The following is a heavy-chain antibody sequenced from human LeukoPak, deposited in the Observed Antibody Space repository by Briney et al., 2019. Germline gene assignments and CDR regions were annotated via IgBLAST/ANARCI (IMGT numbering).Heavy chain of an antibody. D-gene: IGHD3-10*01. CDR2: IIPIFGTA. CDR1: GGTFISYA. J-gene: IGHJ4*02. V-gene: IGHV1-69*05. CDR3: AREMVRGVIPLPFDY. Sequence: ASVKVSCKASGGTFISYAISWVRQAPGQGLEWMGRIIPIFGTANYAQKFQGRVTITTDESTSTAYMDLSSLRSADTAVYYCAREMVRGVIPLPFDYWGQGTLVTVSS.